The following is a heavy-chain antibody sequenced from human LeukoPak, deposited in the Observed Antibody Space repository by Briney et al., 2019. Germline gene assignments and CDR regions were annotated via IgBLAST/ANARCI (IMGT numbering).Heavy chain of an antibody. CDR1: GFTFSSYS. J-gene: IGHJ6*03. CDR3: ARDGSGWYYYYYFMDV. Sequence: GGSLRLSCAASGFTFSSYSMNWVRQAPGKGLEWVSSISSSSSYIYYADSVKGRFTISRDNAKNSLYLQMNSLRAEDTAVYYCARDGSGWYYYYYFMDVWGKGTTVTVSS. D-gene: IGHD6-19*01. CDR2: ISSSSSYI. V-gene: IGHV3-21*01.